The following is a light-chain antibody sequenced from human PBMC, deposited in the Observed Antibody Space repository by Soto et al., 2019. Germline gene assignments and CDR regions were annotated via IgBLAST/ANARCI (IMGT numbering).Light chain of an antibody. CDR1: QDISNY. V-gene: IGKV1-33*01. CDR3: QQYDNPWT. CDR2: DAS. J-gene: IGKJ1*01. Sequence: DIQMTQSPSSLSASVGDRVTITCQASQDISNYLNWYQLKPGKTPKLLIYDASNLETGVPSGFSGSGSGTDFTFTISSLQPGDIATSYCQQYDNPWTFGQGTKVEIK.